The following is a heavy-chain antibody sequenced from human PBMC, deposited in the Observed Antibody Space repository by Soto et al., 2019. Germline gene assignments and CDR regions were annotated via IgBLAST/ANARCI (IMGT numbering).Heavy chain of an antibody. Sequence: ASVKVSCKASGYTFSGYYMHWVRQAPGQGIEWMGWINPNSGGTNYAQKFQGWVTMTRDTSISTAYMELSRLRSDDTAVYYCARDDRTVEQHYVMDVWGQGTTDTVSS. CDR1: GYTFSGYY. CDR2: INPNSGGT. V-gene: IGHV1-2*04. CDR3: ARDDRTVEQHYVMDV. J-gene: IGHJ6*02. D-gene: IGHD1-1*01.